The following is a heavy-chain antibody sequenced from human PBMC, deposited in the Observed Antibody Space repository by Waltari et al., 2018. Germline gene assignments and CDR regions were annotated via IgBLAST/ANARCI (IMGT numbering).Heavy chain of an antibody. V-gene: IGHV3-53*01. CDR3: ARDLVHYFDY. CDR1: GLTISDNY. J-gene: IGHJ4*02. Sequence: EVQLVESGGGLIQPGGSLRLSCAASGLTISDNYMSWVRQAPGKGLEGVSGLYSAGHTYYADSVKGRFTISRDSSKNTLYLQMNSLRTEDTAVYYCARDLVHYFDYWGQGTLVTVSS. D-gene: IGHD3-16*01. CDR2: LYSAGHT.